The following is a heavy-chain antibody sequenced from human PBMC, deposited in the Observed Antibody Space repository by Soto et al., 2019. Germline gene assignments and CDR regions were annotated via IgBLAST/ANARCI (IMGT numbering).Heavy chain of an antibody. CDR1: GFTFSSYG. Sequence: LRLSCAASGFTFSSYGMHWVRQAPGKGLEWVAVISYDGSNKYYADSVKGRFTISRDNSKNTLYLQMNSLRAEDTAVYYCANGLSDYYGSGSYYSGPFYFDYWGQGTLVTVSS. CDR3: ANGLSDYYGSGSYYSGPFYFDY. V-gene: IGHV3-30*18. J-gene: IGHJ4*02. D-gene: IGHD3-10*01. CDR2: ISYDGSNK.